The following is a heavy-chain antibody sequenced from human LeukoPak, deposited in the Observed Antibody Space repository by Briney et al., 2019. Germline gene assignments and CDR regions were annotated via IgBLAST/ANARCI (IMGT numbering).Heavy chain of an antibody. CDR3: ANAGRDSSSTISCGMDV. J-gene: IGHJ6*02. CDR2: IDARSGIT. D-gene: IGHD6-13*01. CDR1: GFTFTIFG. Sequence: GGSLRLSCAASGFTFTIFGLNWVRQAPGKGPEWVSYIDARSGITYYADSVQGRFTISRDNSKNTLYLQMNSLRAEDTAVYYCANAGRDSSSTISCGMDVWGQGTTVTVSS. V-gene: IGHV3-48*01.